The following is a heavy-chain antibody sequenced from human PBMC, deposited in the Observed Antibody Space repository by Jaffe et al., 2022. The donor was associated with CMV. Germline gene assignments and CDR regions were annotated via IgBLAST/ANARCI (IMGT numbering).Heavy chain of an antibody. CDR2: IYYSGST. Sequence: QLQLQESGPGLVKPSETLSLTCSVSGGSISRSSYYWGWIRQPPGKGLEWIGSIYYSGSTYYNPSLKSRVTISVDTSKNQFSLKLSSVTAADTAVYYCASYDSSGSNFDYWGQGTLVTVSS. CDR3: ASYDSSGSNFDY. CDR1: GGSISRSSYY. D-gene: IGHD3-22*01. J-gene: IGHJ4*02. V-gene: IGHV4-39*01.